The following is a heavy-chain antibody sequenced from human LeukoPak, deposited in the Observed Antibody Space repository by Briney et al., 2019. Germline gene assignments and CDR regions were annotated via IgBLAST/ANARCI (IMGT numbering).Heavy chain of an antibody. V-gene: IGHV1-18*01. J-gene: IGHJ5*02. CDR3: ARDRISIVWGVIQRFDP. CDR2: ISAYNGNT. D-gene: IGHD3-10*01. CDR1: GYTFTSYG. Sequence: GASVKVSCKASGYTFTSYGISWVRQAPGQGLEWMGWISAYNGNTNYAQKLQGRVTMTIDTSTSTAYIELRSLRSDDKTVYYCARDRISIVWGVIQRFDPWGQGTLVTVSS.